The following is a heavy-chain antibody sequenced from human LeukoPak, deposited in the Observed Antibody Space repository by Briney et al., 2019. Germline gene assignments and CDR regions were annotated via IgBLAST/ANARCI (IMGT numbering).Heavy chain of an antibody. D-gene: IGHD3-3*01. Sequence: SETLSLTCTVSGGSISGYYWSWIRQPPGKGLEWIGYIYYSGSTNYNPSLKSRVTISVDTSKNQFSLKLSSVTAADTAVYYCARATPRYYDFWSGYSYWGQGTLVTVSS. CDR3: ARATPRYYDFWSGYSY. CDR2: IYYSGST. V-gene: IGHV4-59*12. CDR1: GGSISGYY. J-gene: IGHJ4*02.